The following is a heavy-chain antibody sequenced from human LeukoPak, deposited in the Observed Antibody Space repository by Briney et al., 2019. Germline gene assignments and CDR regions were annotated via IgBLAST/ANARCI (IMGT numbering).Heavy chain of an antibody. V-gene: IGHV3-15*01. J-gene: IGHJ4*02. CDR1: GFTFSNAW. CDR3: TTPLPIAVAGTGDY. CDR2: IKSKTDGGTT. Sequence: GGSLRLSCAASGFTFSNAWMSWVRQAPGKGLEWVGRIKSKTDGGTTDYAAPVKGRFTISRDDSKNTLYLQMNSLKTEDTAVYYCTTPLPIAVAGTGDYWGQGTLVTVSS. D-gene: IGHD6-19*01.